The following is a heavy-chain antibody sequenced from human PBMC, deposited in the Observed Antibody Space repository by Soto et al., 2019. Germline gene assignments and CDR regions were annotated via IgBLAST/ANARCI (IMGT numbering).Heavy chain of an antibody. CDR2: IIPIFGTT. V-gene: IGHV1-69*01. D-gene: IGHD6-19*01. Sequence: QVQLVQSGAEVKEPGSAVKVSCKAPADSFSSYGISWVRQAPGQGLEWMGEIIPIFGTTNYAEKIQGRVTITADDSTNTAYMEMSSLRSEDTALYYCARVFPDGGVQPAVVRGYLDSWGRGTLVTVSS. CDR3: ARVFPDGGVQPAVVRGYLDS. CDR1: ADSFSSYG. J-gene: IGHJ4*02.